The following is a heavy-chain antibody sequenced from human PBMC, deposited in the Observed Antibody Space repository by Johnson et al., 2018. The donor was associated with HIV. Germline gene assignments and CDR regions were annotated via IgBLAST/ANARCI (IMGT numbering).Heavy chain of an antibody. CDR1: GFTFDDYG. CDR3: ARVVVVIAIGGTDAFDI. CDR2: INWDGGRP. D-gene: IGHD2-21*01. Sequence: VQLVESGGGVVRPGGSLRLSCAASGFTFDDYGMSWVRQAPGKGLEWVSGINWDGGRPGYADSVKGRLTISRDNAKNSLYLQMNSLRAEDTALYYCARVVVVIAIGGTDAFDIWGQGTMVTVSS. J-gene: IGHJ3*02. V-gene: IGHV3-20*04.